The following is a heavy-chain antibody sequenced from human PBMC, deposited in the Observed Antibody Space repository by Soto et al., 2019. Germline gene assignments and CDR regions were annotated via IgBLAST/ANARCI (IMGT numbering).Heavy chain of an antibody. CDR3: ARWESGDWYLGI. Sequence: PGGSLRLSCAASGFALSCYWMTWVRQSPGKGLEWVASINPDGTLKYYVDSVKGRFTISRDNADNSLFLQMISLRVEDTAVYYCARWESGDWYLGIWGQGTLVTVSS. D-gene: IGHD2-21*02. J-gene: IGHJ4*02. CDR1: GFALSCYW. V-gene: IGHV3-7*03. CDR2: INPDGTLK.